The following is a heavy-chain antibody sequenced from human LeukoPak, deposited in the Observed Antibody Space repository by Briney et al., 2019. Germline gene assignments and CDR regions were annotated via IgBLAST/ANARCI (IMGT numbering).Heavy chain of an antibody. J-gene: IGHJ4*02. CDR2: IKQDGSDK. CDR3: ARDAGGFGELVY. V-gene: IGHV3-7*01. D-gene: IGHD3-10*01. CDR1: GFMFSTYW. Sequence: GGSLRLSCAAFGFMFSTYWMSWVRQAPGKGLEWVANIKQDGSDKYYVDSVKGRFTISRDNAKNSLYLQMNSLRAEDTALYYCARDAGGFGELVYWGQGTLVTVSS.